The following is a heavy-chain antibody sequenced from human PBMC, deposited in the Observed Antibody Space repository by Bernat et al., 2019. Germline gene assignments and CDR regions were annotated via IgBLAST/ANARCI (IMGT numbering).Heavy chain of an antibody. V-gene: IGHV1-2*04. D-gene: IGHD3-10*01. CDR2: INPNSGST. CDR1: GYSFTVYY. Sequence: QVQLVQSGAEVRKPGASVKVSCKASGYSFTVYYIHWVRLAPGQGLEWMGWINPNSGSTNYAQNFQGWVTMTRDTSITTAYVELSSLKSDDTAVYYCARDRGIRLTRVRSYGMDVWGQGTTVTVSS. CDR3: ARDRGIRLTRVRSYGMDV. J-gene: IGHJ6*02.